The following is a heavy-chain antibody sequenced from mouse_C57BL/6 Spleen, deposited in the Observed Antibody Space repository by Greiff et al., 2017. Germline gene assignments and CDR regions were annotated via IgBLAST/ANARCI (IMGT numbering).Heavy chain of an antibody. D-gene: IGHD1-1*01. V-gene: IGHV3-8*01. J-gene: IGHJ4*01. Sequence: DVKLQESGPGLAKPSQTLSLTCSVTGYSITSDYWNWIRKFPGNKLEYMGYISYSGSTYYNPSLKSRISITRDTSKNQYYLQLNSVTTEDTATYYCARSSLSYYGSSYDAMDYWGQGTSVTVSS. CDR2: ISYSGST. CDR1: GYSITSDY. CDR3: ARSSLSYYGSSYDAMDY.